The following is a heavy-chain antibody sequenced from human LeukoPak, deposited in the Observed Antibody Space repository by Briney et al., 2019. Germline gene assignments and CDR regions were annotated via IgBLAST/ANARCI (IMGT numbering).Heavy chain of an antibody. CDR3: ARDGISYYYDSSGYYASPIDY. D-gene: IGHD3-22*01. V-gene: IGHV4-39*07. CDR1: GGSISSSSYY. CDR2: IYYSGST. Sequence: PSETLSLTCTVSGGSISSSSYYWGWIRQPPGKGLEWIGSIYYSGSTYYNPSLKSRVTISVDTSKNQFSLKLSSVTAADTAVYYCARDGISYYYDSSGYYASPIDYWGQGTLVTVSS. J-gene: IGHJ4*02.